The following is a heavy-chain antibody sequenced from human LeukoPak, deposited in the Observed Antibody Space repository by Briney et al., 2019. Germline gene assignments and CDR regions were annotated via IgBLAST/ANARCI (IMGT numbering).Heavy chain of an antibody. V-gene: IGHV1-69*13. J-gene: IGHJ6*03. CDR3: ARDSVVPAAISTWYYYMDV. D-gene: IGHD2-2*01. CDR1: GYTFTSYA. Sequence: WASVKVSCKASGYTFTSYAISWVRQAPGQGLEWMGGIIPIFGTANYAQKFQGRVTITADESTSTAYMELSSLRSEDTAVYYCARDSVVPAAISTWYYYMDVWGKGTTVTVSS. CDR2: IIPIFGTA.